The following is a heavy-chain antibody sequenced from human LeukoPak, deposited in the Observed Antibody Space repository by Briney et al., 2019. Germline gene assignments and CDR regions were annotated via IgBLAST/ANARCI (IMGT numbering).Heavy chain of an antibody. D-gene: IGHD3-9*01. Sequence: ASVKVSCKVSGYTLTELSMHWVRQAPGKGLEWMGGFDPEDGETVYAQKFQGRVTMTEDTSTDTAYMELSSLRSEDTAVYYCATESRRELPYYDILTGYYRFFGFDYWGQGTLVTVSS. CDR2: FDPEDGET. V-gene: IGHV1-24*01. CDR1: GYTLTELS. J-gene: IGHJ4*02. CDR3: ATESRRELPYYDILTGYYRFFGFDY.